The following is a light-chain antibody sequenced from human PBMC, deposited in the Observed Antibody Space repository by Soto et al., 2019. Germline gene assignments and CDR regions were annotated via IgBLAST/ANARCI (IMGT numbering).Light chain of an antibody. J-gene: IGKJ2*01. CDR3: QQYGSSPNT. CDR1: QSVSSSY. Sequence: EIVLTXSPGTLSLSXXXXXTLSCRASQSVSSSYLAWYQQKPGQAPRLLIYGASSRATGIPDRFSGSGSGTDFTLTISRLEPEDFAVYYCQQYGSSPNTFGQGTKLEIK. V-gene: IGKV3-20*01. CDR2: GAS.